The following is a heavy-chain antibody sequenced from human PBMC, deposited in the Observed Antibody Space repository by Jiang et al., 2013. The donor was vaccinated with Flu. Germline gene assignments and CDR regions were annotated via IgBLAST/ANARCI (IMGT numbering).Heavy chain of an antibody. CDR3: ASYERTAAGSRDAFDI. V-gene: IGHV5-51*03. D-gene: IGHD6-13*01. Sequence: GAEVKKPGESLKISCKGSGYSFTNYWIGWVRQMPGKGLEWMGIIYPGDSDTRYSPSFQGQVTISADKSISTAYLQWSSLKASDTAMYYCASYERTAAGSRDAFDIWGQGTMVTVSS. CDR2: IYPGDSDT. J-gene: IGHJ3*02. CDR1: GYSFTNYW.